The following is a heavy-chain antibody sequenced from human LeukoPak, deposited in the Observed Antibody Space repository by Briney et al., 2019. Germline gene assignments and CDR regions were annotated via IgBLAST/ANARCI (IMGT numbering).Heavy chain of an antibody. CDR2: IRYDGSNK. CDR3: AKDSGRYYDSSGYGT. Sequence: GGSLRLSCAASGFTFSSYGMHWVRQAPGKGLEWVAFIRYDGSNKYYADSVKGRFTISRDNSKNTLYLQMNSLRAEDTAVYYCAKDSGRYYDSSGYGTWGQGTLVTVSS. D-gene: IGHD3-22*01. V-gene: IGHV3-30*02. J-gene: IGHJ4*02. CDR1: GFTFSSYG.